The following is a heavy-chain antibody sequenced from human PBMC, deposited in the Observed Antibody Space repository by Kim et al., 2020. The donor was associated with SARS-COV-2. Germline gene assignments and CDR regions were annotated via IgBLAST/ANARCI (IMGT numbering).Heavy chain of an antibody. V-gene: IGHV4-34*01. J-gene: IGHJ5*02. CDR2: INHSGST. CDR3: ASRTAAGYNWFDP. Sequence: SETLSLTCAVYGGSFSGYYWSWIRQPPGKGLEWIGEINHSGSTNYNPSLKSRVTISVDTSKNQFSLKLSSVTAADTAVYYCASRTAAGYNWFDPWGQGTLVTVSS. CDR1: GGSFSGYY. D-gene: IGHD6-13*01.